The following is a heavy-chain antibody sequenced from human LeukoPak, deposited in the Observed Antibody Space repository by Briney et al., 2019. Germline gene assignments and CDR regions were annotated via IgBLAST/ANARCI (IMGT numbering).Heavy chain of an antibody. D-gene: IGHD6-13*01. J-gene: IGHJ4*02. CDR1: GFTFSSFA. Sequence: GGSLRLSCAASGFTFSSFAMSWVRQAPGKGLEWISSIDTSGGNTHYADSVKGRFTISRDNSKSTLYLQMSSLRAEDTAVYFCARGPFKQQLLSSPFEYWGQGTLVTVSS. CDR3: ARGPFKQQLLSSPFEY. V-gene: IGHV3-23*05. CDR2: IDTSGGNT.